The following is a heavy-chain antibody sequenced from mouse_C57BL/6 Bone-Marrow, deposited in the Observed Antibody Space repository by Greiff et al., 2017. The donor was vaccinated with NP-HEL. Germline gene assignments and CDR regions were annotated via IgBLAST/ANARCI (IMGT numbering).Heavy chain of an antibody. V-gene: IGHV1-82*01. Sequence: VQLQQSGPELVKPGASVKISCKASGYAFSSSWMNWVKQRPGKGLEWIGRIYPGDGDTNYNGTFKGKATLTADKSSSTAYMQLSSLTSEDSAVYFCANFYFDYWGQGTTLTVSS. CDR2: IYPGDGDT. J-gene: IGHJ2*01. CDR1: GYAFSSSW. CDR3: ANFYFDY.